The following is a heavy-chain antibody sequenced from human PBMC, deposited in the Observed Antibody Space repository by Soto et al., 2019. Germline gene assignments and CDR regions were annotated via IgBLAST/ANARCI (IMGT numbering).Heavy chain of an antibody. D-gene: IGHD6-19*01. CDR1: GASVTSNNYY. CDR3: VRHVDGSGWWDYFDY. V-gene: IGHV4-39*01. J-gene: IGHJ4*02. CDR2: IHSTGST. Sequence: QLQLQESGPRLVKSSETLSLTCTVSGASVTSNNYYWGWIRQPPGKGLEWIGSIHSTGSTYNNPSLKSRLTMSVDTSKNHFFLSLRSVTAADTAVYYCVRHVDGSGWWDYFDYWGQGTLVTVSS.